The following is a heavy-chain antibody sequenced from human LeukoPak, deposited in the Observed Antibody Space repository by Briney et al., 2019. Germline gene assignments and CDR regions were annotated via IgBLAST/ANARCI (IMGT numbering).Heavy chain of an antibody. CDR1: GGSFSGYY. CDR3: ARGXDYYDSSGYYXASXFDI. Sequence: PSETLSLTCAVYGGSFSGYYWSWIRQPPGKGLEWIGEINHSGSTNYNPSLKSRVTISVDTSKNQFSLKLSSVTAADTAVYYCARGXDYYDSSGYYXASXFDIWGXGXMXXVX. V-gene: IGHV4-34*01. CDR2: INHSGST. J-gene: IGHJ3*02. D-gene: IGHD3-22*01.